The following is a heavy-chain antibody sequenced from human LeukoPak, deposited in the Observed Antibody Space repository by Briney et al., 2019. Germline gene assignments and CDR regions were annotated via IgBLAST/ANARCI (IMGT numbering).Heavy chain of an antibody. D-gene: IGHD2-2*01. CDR3: ARYCTTATCSEGDVY. CDR2: NKPNSGDT. Sequence: ASVKVSCKASGYTFTSYYIHWVRQAPGQGLEWMGWNKPNSGDTRYAQKLQGRVTMTRDTSISTVYMELSGLRSDDTAVYYCARYCTTATCSEGDVYWGQGTLVTVSS. CDR1: GYTFTSYY. V-gene: IGHV1-2*02. J-gene: IGHJ4*02.